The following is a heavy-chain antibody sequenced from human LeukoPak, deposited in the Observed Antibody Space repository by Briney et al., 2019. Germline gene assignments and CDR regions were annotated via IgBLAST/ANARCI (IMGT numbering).Heavy chain of an antibody. V-gene: IGHV4-39*07. CDR2: SYYSGST. CDR1: GGSISSGSYY. J-gene: IGHJ4*02. D-gene: IGHD6-13*01. Sequence: SETLSLTCTVSGGSISSGSYYWGWIRQPPGKGLEWIGSSYYSGSTYYKPSLKSRVTISLDTSKNQFSLKLSSVTAADTAVYYCARAYSPPQWSPFDYWGQGTLVTVSS. CDR3: ARAYSPPQWSPFDY.